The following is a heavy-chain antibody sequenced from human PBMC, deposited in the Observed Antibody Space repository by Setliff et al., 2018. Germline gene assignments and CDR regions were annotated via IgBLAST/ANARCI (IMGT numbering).Heavy chain of an antibody. Sequence: PGGSLRLSCAASGFSFSYYYMSWVRQAPGKGLEWLSKISGDGITIYYADSVRGRFTISRDNAKDSLSLQMNSLRNEDTAVYYCFGAGTCSYWGQGTLVTVSS. CDR1: GFSFSYYY. D-gene: IGHD3-10*01. V-gene: IGHV3-11*04. CDR2: ISGDGITI. J-gene: IGHJ4*02. CDR3: FGAGTCSY.